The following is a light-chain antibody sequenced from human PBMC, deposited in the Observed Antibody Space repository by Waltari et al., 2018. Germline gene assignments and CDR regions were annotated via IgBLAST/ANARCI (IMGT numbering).Light chain of an antibody. Sequence: QSALTQPPSVSGSPGQSVTISCTGTSSDVGSYNRVSWYQQPPGTAPKLMIYEVSNRPPGVPDRFSGSKSGNMASLTISGLQAEDEADYYCSSYTSSSTVVFGGGTKLTVL. J-gene: IGLJ2*01. CDR2: EVS. CDR1: SSDVGSYNR. V-gene: IGLV2-18*02. CDR3: SSYTSSSTVV.